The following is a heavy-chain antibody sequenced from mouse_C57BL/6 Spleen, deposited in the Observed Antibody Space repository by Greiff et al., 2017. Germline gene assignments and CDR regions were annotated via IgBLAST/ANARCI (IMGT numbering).Heavy chain of an antibody. CDR1: GYTFTSYW. J-gene: IGHJ2*01. CDR2: IDPSDSET. D-gene: IGHD1-1*01. V-gene: IGHV1-52*01. Sequence: QVQLQQPGAELVRPGSSVKLSCKASGYTFTSYWMHWVKQRPIQGLEWIGNIDPSDSETHYNQKFKDKATLTVDKSSSTAYMQLSSLTSEDSAVYYCARGPPLDGSDYWGQGTTLTVSS. CDR3: ARGPPLDGSDY.